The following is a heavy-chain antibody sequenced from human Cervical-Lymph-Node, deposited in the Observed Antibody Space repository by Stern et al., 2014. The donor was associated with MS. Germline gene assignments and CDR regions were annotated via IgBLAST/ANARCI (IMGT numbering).Heavy chain of an antibody. CDR1: GFTFSAYF. D-gene: IGHD4/OR15-4a*01. J-gene: IGHJ6*02. CDR2: LSTTASYT. V-gene: IGHV3-21*01. Sequence: EVQLVQSGGGLVKHGGSLRLSCAASGFTFSAYFMTWVRQAPGKGLEWVSSLSTTASYTYYADSVKGRFAISRDNAKNSLYLEMNRLRAEDTAVYYCAREVDYGYYGMDVWGQGTTVTVSS. CDR3: AREVDYGYYGMDV.